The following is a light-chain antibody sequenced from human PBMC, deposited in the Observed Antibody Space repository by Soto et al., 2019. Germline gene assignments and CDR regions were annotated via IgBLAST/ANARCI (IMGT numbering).Light chain of an antibody. CDR1: SSDVGKYNL. CDR3: CAYANSYNYV. J-gene: IGLJ1*01. V-gene: IGLV2-23*01. CDR2: QGS. Sequence: QSVLTQPASVSGSPGQSITISCTGTSSDVGKYNLVSWYQQHPGKAPKVMILQGSKRPSGVSNRFSGSKFGNTASLTISGLQAEAEADYYCCAYANSYNYVFGNGTKLTV.